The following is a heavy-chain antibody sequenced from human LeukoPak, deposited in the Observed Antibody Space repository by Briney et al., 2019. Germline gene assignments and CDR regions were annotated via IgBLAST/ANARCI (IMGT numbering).Heavy chain of an antibody. D-gene: IGHD2-15*01. CDR3: AKTKGQAAGSAFDI. Sequence: GGSLRLSCAASGFTFSSYAMSWVRQAPGKGLEWVSVISGGGGSTYYADSVKGRFTISRDNSKNTLSLQMNSLRAEDTAVYYCAKTKGQAAGSAFDIWGQGTMVTVSS. CDR1: GFTFSSYA. V-gene: IGHV3-23*01. CDR2: ISGGGGST. J-gene: IGHJ3*02.